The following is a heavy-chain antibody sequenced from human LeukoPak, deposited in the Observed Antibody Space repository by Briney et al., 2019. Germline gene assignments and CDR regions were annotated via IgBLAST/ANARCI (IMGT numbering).Heavy chain of an antibody. Sequence: GGSLRLSCTASGFTFGDYAMSWVRQAPGRGLEWVGFIRSKAYGGTTEYAASLKGRFTISRDDSKSIAYLQMNSLKTEDTAVYYCTRDPIAVAGTAIDYWGQGTLVTVSS. D-gene: IGHD6-19*01. CDR3: TRDPIAVAGTAIDY. V-gene: IGHV3-49*04. J-gene: IGHJ4*02. CDR2: IRSKAYGGTT. CDR1: GFTFGDYA.